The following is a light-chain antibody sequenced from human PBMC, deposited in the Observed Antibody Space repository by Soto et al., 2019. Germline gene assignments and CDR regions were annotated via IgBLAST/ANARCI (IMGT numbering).Light chain of an antibody. V-gene: IGLV2-14*01. CDR3: SSYTSSSKGV. J-gene: IGLJ1*01. CDR2: DVS. CDR1: SSDVGGYNY. Sequence: QSALTQPASVSGSPGQSITISCTGTSSDVGGYNYVSWYQQHPGKAPKLVIYDVSNRPSGVSNRFSGSKSGNTASLTISGLQAEDEADYYCSSYTSSSKGVFGTGTQLTVL.